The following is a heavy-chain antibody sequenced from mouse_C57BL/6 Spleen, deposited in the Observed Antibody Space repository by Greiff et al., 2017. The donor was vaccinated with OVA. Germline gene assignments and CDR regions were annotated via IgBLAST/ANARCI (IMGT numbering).Heavy chain of an antibody. CDR2: INPNNGGT. V-gene: IGHV1-26*01. CDR3: ARHSNYHYFDY. D-gene: IGHD2-5*01. Sequence: EVQLQQSGPELVKPGASVKISCKASGYTFTDYYMNWVKQSHGKSLEWIGDINPNNGGTSYNQKFKGKATLTVDKSSSTAYMELRSLTSEDSAVYYCARHSNYHYFDYWGQGTTLTVSS. J-gene: IGHJ2*01. CDR1: GYTFTDYY.